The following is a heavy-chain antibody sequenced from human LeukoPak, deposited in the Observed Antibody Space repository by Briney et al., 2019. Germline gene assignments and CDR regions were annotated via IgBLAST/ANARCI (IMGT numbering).Heavy chain of an antibody. CDR3: AKDFRGSSSYYYGMDV. J-gene: IGHJ6*02. CDR1: GFTFSSYA. CDR2: ISGSGGST. V-gene: IGHV3-23*01. Sequence: GGSLRLSCAASGFTFSSYAMSWVRQAPGKGLEWVSAISGSGGSTYYADSVKGRFTISRDNSKNTLYLQMNSLRAEDTAVYYCAKDFRGSSSYYYGMDVWGQGTTVTVSS. D-gene: IGHD6-13*01.